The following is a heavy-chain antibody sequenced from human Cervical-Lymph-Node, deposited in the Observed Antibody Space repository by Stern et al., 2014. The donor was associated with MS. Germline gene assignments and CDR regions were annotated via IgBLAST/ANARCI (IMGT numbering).Heavy chain of an antibody. D-gene: IGHD1-26*01. J-gene: IGHJ4*02. V-gene: IGHV4-4*08. CDR2: ISHSGNT. CDR1: GGSISSSY. CDR3: ARLGAAGGTAY. Sequence: VQLVESGPGLLKPSETLSLTCSVSGGSISSSYWSWIRQPPGKGLEWIGYISHSGNTNYNPSLKSRVPISVDTSTTPLSLRLTSVTAADTAVYFCARLGAAGGTAYWGQGTLVTVSS.